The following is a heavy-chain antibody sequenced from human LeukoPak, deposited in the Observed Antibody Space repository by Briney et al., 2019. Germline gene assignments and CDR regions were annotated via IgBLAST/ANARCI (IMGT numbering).Heavy chain of an antibody. D-gene: IGHD4/OR15-4a*01. CDR1: GGSISNYY. CDR2: IYSSGST. CDR3: VRCRGTTVLTRSDN. J-gene: IGHJ1*01. V-gene: IGHV4-4*07. Sequence: SETLSLTCTVSGGSISNYYWSWIRQPAGKGLEWIGRIYSSGSTNYNPSLKSRVTMSVDTSKNQFSVNLTSVTAADTAVYYCVRCRGTTVLTRSDNWGQGTLVTVSS.